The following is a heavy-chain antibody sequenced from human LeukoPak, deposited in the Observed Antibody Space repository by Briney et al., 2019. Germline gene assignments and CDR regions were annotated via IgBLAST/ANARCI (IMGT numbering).Heavy chain of an antibody. J-gene: IGHJ4*02. V-gene: IGHV3-33*06. CDR2: IWYDGSNK. CDR1: GFTFSSYG. CDR3: AKVSVVVVAATFDY. D-gene: IGHD2-15*01. Sequence: GGSLRLSCAASGFTFSSYGMHWVRQAPGKGLEWVAVIWYDGSNKFYADSVKGRFIISRDNSKNTLYLQMNSLRAEDTAVYYCAKVSVVVVAATFDYWGQGTLVTVSS.